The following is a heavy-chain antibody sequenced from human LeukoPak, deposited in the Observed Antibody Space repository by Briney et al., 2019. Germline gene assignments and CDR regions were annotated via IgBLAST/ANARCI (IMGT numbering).Heavy chain of an antibody. CDR1: GGSFSGYY. J-gene: IGHJ1*01. CDR3: ARGPPYYYDSSGYYYPEYFQH. Sequence: SETLSLTCAVYGGSFSGYYWSWIRQPPGKGLEWIGEINHSGSTNYNPPLKSRVTISVDTSKNQFSLKLSSVTAADTAVYYCARGPPYYYDSSGYYYPEYFQHWGQGTLVTVSS. CDR2: INHSGST. D-gene: IGHD3-22*01. V-gene: IGHV4-34*01.